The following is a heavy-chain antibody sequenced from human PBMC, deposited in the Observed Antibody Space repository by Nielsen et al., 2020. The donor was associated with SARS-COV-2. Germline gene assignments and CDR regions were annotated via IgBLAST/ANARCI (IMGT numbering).Heavy chain of an antibody. CDR3: AKDVWSGAHQIGPDY. D-gene: IGHD3-3*01. Sequence: GESRKISCAASGFTFSNYGMHWVRQVAGKGLEWVAIVSRDGSDTFYVDSMKGRFTISRDNSKNTVYLQMNSLRAEDTAVYHCAKDVWSGAHQIGPDYWGQGTLVTVSS. CDR2: VSRDGSDT. V-gene: IGHV3-30*18. J-gene: IGHJ4*02. CDR1: GFTFSNYG.